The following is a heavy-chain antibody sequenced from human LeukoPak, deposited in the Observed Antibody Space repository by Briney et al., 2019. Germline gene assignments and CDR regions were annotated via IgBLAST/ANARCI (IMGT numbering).Heavy chain of an antibody. CDR3: ARGARGYNWNLPYYYYYYMDV. D-gene: IGHD1-7*01. J-gene: IGHJ6*03. Sequence: GASVKVSCKASGYTFTSYDINWVRQATGQGLEWMGWMNPNSGNTGYAQKFQGRVTMTRNTSISTAYMELSSLRSEDTAVYYCARGARGYNWNLPYYYYYYMDVWGKGTTVTVSS. CDR1: GYTFTSYD. V-gene: IGHV1-8*01. CDR2: MNPNSGNT.